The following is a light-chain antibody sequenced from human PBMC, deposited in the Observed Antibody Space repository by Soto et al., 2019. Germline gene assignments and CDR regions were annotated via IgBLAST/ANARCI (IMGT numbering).Light chain of an antibody. V-gene: IGKV3-20*01. Sequence: EIVLTQSPGTLSLSPGERATLSCKARQSVTARYLAWYQQRRGQAPTLLIYGASVRAPGIPDRFSGGGSGTDFTLTISRMEPEDFAVYYCQQSGSSPFTFGPGTKVDIK. CDR1: QSVTARY. CDR3: QQSGSSPFT. J-gene: IGKJ3*01. CDR2: GAS.